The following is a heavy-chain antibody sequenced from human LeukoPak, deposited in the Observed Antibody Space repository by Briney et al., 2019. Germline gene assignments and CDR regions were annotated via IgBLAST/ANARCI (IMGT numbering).Heavy chain of an antibody. CDR3: ARGTSGLVTTNDY. Sequence: ASVKVSCKASGYTFTNYAMNWVRQAPGQGLEWMGWINTDTGNPTYAQGFTGRFVISLDTSVSTAYLQISSLKAEDTAVYYCARGTSGLVTTNDYWGQGTLVTSPQ. V-gene: IGHV7-4-1*02. J-gene: IGHJ4*02. CDR2: INTDTGNP. CDR1: GYTFTNYA. D-gene: IGHD3/OR15-3a*01.